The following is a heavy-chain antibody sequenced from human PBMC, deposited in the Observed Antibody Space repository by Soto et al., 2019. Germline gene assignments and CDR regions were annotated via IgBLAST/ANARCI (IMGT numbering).Heavy chain of an antibody. J-gene: IGHJ6*02. CDR2: ISYDGSNK. CDR1: GFTFSSYG. Sequence: GGSLRLSCAASGFTFSSYGMHWVRQAPGKGLEWVALISYDGSNKYYADSVKGRFTISRDNSKNTLYLQMNSLRAEDTAVYYCAKEGYSSGWGSRYYYGMDVWGQGTTVTVSS. D-gene: IGHD6-19*01. CDR3: AKEGYSSGWGSRYYYGMDV. V-gene: IGHV3-30*18.